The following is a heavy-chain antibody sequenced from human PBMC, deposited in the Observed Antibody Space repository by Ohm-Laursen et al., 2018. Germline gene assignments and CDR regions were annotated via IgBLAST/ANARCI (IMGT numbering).Heavy chain of an antibody. J-gene: IGHJ2*01. CDR1: GFSFDNYG. CDR3: AKDKGSGNNDWKFDL. Sequence: SLRLSCAASGFSFDNYGMHWVRQAPGKGLEWVSGLTWNSGGIGYADSVKGRFTISRDSAIRSLFLQMNSLRAEDTAFYYCAKDKGSGNNDWKFDLWGRGTLVTVSS. D-gene: IGHD1-26*01. V-gene: IGHV3-9*01. CDR2: LTWNSGGI.